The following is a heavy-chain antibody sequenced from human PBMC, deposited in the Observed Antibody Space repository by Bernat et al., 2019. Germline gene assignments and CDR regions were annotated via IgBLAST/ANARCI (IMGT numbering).Heavy chain of an antibody. D-gene: IGHD4/OR15-4a*01. Sequence: QVQLQQRGAGLLKPSETLSLTCAVYGGSFSGYYCSWIRQPPGQGLEWIGEINHSGSTNYNTSLKSRFTISVDTSKNQYSRNVSSVDAADTAVYYCARDRCYYGAENPSDYWGQGTLVTVSS. J-gene: IGHJ4*02. V-gene: IGHV4-34*01. CDR2: INHSGST. CDR3: ARDRCYYGAENPSDY. CDR1: GGSFSGYY.